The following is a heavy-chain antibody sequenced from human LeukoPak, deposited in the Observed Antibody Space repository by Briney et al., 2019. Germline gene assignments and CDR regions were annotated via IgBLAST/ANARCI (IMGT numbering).Heavy chain of an antibody. J-gene: IGHJ4*02. CDR1: GFTFDDYG. CDR3: ARVRGYDILTGYLHYYFDY. Sequence: GGSLRLSCAASGFTFDDYGMSWVRQAPGKGLEWVSGINWNGGSTGYADSVKGRFTISRDNAKNSLYLQMNSLRAEDTALYYCARVRGYDILTGYLHYYFDYWGQGTLVTVSS. CDR2: INWNGGST. V-gene: IGHV3-20*04. D-gene: IGHD3-9*01.